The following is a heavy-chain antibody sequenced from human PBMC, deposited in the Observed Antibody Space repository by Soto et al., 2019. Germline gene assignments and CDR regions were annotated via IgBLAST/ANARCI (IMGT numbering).Heavy chain of an antibody. CDR3: AKEHPTPNGY. CDR2: ISYDGSNK. CDR1: GFTFSSYG. Sequence: GGSLRLSCAASGFTFSSYGMHWVRQAPGKGLEWVAVISYDGSNKYYADSVKGRFTISRDNSKNTLYLQMNSLRAEDTAVYYCAKEHPTPNGYWGQGTLVTVSS. D-gene: IGHD1-1*01. J-gene: IGHJ4*02. V-gene: IGHV3-30*18.